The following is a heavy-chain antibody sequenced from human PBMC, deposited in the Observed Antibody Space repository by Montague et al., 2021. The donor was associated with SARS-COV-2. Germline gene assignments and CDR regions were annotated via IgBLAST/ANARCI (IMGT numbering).Heavy chain of an antibody. J-gene: IGHJ1*01. V-gene: IGHV4-4*07. CDR1: GDSVTERY. D-gene: IGHD2-21*01. CDR3: AIGGDSAKCGI. CDR2: IHPYGDI. Sequence: SETLSLTCTVSGDSVTERYLNWVRQAAGKGLEWIGFIHPYGDIHYNASLNSRVILSRDASKNQFSLPLTSLTAADTAVYYCAIGGDSAKCGIWGRGTLVTVAS.